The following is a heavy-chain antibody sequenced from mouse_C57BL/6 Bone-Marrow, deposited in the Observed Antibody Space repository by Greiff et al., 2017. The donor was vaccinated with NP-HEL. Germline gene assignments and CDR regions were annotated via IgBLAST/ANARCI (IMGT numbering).Heavy chain of an antibody. CDR3: AALWLRRAWFAY. J-gene: IGHJ3*01. CDR2: ILPGSGST. D-gene: IGHD2-2*01. V-gene: IGHV1-9*01. CDR1: GYTFTGYW. Sequence: QVQLQPSGAELMKPGASVKLSCKATGYTFTGYWIEWVKQRPGHGLEWIGEILPGSGSTNYNEKFKGKATFTADTSSNTAYMQLSSLTTEDSAIYYCAALWLRRAWFAYWGQGTLVTVSA.